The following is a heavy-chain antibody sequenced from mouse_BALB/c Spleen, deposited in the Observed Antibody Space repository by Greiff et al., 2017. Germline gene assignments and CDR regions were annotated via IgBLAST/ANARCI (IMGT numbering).Heavy chain of an antibody. V-gene: IGHV14-1*02. CDR2: IDPENGNT. J-gene: IGHJ3*01. CDR3: ATSPFAY. Sequence: VQLQQSGAELVRPGALVKLSCKASGFNFKDYYMPWVKQRPEQGLEWIGWIDPENGNTIYDPKFQGKASITADTSSNTAYLQLSSLTSEDTAVYYCATSPFAYWGQGTLVTVSA. CDR1: GFNFKDYY.